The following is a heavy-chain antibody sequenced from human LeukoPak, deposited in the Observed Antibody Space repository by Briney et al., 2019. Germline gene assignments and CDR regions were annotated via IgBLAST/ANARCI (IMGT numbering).Heavy chain of an antibody. D-gene: IGHD6-13*01. V-gene: IGHV6-1*01. CDR3: ARDRVAAAVYYFDC. CDR2: TKYRSKWYN. J-gene: IGHJ4*02. Sequence: SQTLSLTCAISGDSVSSNSTAWNWIRQSPSRGLEWLGRTKYRSKWYNDYAVPVKSRITINPDTSKNQFSLQLDSVTPEDTAVYYCARDRVAAAVYYFDCWGQGTLVTVSS. CDR1: GDSVSSNSTA.